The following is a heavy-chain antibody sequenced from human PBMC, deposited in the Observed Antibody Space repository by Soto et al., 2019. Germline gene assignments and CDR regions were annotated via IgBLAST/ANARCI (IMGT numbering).Heavy chain of an antibody. J-gene: IGHJ4*02. D-gene: IGHD3-22*01. CDR1: GFTFSSYG. CDR3: AKEWVYDSSGWSFDY. V-gene: IGHV3-30*18. Sequence: GGSLRLSCAASGFTFSSYGMHWVRQAPGKGLEWVAVISNDGSNKYYADSVKGRFTISRDNSKNTLYLQMNSLRAEDTAVYYCAKEWVYDSSGWSFDYWGQGTLVTVSS. CDR2: ISNDGSNK.